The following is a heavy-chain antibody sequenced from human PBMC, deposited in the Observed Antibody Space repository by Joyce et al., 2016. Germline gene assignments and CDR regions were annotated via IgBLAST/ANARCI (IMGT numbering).Heavy chain of an antibody. J-gene: IGHJ4*02. D-gene: IGHD2-2*01. CDR2: IWYDGSSE. CDR1: GFTFSNYG. CDR3: AKKRSSGASFMPSFDS. V-gene: IGHV3-30*02. Sequence: QVQLVDSGGGVVQPGTSLRLSCAASGFTFSNYGMHWVRQATGKGLGWVAFIWYDGSSEYYADYVKGRFRISRDNSKNTLHLQMNSLRPEDTAVYYCAKKRSSGASFMPSFDSWGQGTLVSVSS.